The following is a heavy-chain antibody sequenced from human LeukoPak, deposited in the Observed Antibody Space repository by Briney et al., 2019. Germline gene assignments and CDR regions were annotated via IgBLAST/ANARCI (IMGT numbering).Heavy chain of an antibody. J-gene: IGHJ3*02. CDR2: ISAYNGNT. CDR3: ARDLVYYYDSSGIDAFDI. CDR1: GYTFTSYG. D-gene: IGHD3-22*01. V-gene: IGHV1-18*01. Sequence: ASVKVSCKASGYTFTSYGISWVRQAPGQGLEWMGWISAYNGNTNYAQKLQGRVTMTTDTSTSTAYMELRSLRSDDTAVYYCARDLVYYYDSSGIDAFDIWGQGTMVTVSS.